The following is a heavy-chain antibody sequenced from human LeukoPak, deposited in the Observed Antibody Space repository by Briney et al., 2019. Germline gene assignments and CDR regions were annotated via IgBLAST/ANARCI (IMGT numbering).Heavy chain of an antibody. D-gene: IGHD3-10*01. CDR2: IYWDNDK. J-gene: IGHJ4*02. CDR1: GFSLSTRGVG. V-gene: IGHV2-5*02. Sequence: SGPTLFKPTPTLTLTCTFSGFSLSTRGVGVGWIRQPPGKALEWLSLIYWDNDKPYSPSLKSRLTITKDTSKKQVVLTMTNMDPVDTATYYCAHFRGSGRNFDYWGQGTLVTVSS. CDR3: AHFRGSGRNFDY.